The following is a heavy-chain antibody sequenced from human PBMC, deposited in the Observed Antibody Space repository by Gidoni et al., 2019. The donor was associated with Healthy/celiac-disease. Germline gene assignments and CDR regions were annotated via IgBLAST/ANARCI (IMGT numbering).Heavy chain of an antibody. Sequence: EVQLVVSGGGPVKPGGSLRLSCAASGFSFSSYSMNWVRQAPGKGLEWVSSISSSSSYIYYEDSVKGRFTISRDNAKNSLYLKMNSLRAEDTAVYYCARRFGELLYPYYYGMDVWGQGTTVTVSS. J-gene: IGHJ6*02. CDR2: ISSSSSYI. D-gene: IGHD3-10*01. V-gene: IGHV3-21*01. CDR1: GFSFSSYS. CDR3: ARRFGELLYPYYYGMDV.